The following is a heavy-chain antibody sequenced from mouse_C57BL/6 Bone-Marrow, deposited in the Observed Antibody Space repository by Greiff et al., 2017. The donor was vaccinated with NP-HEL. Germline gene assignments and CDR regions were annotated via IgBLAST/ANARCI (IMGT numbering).Heavy chain of an antibody. J-gene: IGHJ2*01. CDR1: GFTFCAFG. Sequence: EVKLVESGGGLVKPGGSLNLSCAASGFTFCAFGMHWVRQAPEKGLEWVAYISSGSSTLYYAATVKGRFTISRDNAKNTLFLQMTSLRSEDTAMYYCARNEDYFDYWGQGTTLTVSS. V-gene: IGHV5-17*01. CDR3: ARNEDYFDY. CDR2: ISSGSSTL.